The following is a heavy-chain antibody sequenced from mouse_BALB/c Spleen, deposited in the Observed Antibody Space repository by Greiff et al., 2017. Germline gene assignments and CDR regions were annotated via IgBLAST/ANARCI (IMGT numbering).Heavy chain of an antibody. V-gene: IGHV1-80*01. CDR2: IYPGDGDT. Sequence: QVQLQQSGAELVRPGSSVKISCKASGYAFSSYWMNWVKQRPGQGLEWIGQIYPGDGDTNYNGKFKGKATLTVDKSSSTAYMQLSSLTSEDSAVYFCARYGATATAMDYWGQGTSVTVSS. CDR1: GYAFSSYW. CDR3: ARYGATATAMDY. J-gene: IGHJ4*01. D-gene: IGHD1-2*01.